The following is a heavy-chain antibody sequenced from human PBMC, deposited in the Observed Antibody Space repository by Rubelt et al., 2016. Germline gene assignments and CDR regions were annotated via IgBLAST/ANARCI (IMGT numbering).Heavy chain of an antibody. J-gene: IGHJ4*02. CDR1: GGSISSSSYY. Sequence: QLQLQESGPGLVKPSETLSLTCTVSGGSISSSSYYWGWIRQPPGKGLEYIGSIYYSGSTSYNPSPKSRVNIPEDTSKNQFSLKLSSVTAADTAVCYCARVSSLIAVGIDYWGQGTQVTVSS. V-gene: IGHV4-39*07. CDR2: IYYSGST. CDR3: ARVSSLIAVGIDY. D-gene: IGHD3-16*01.